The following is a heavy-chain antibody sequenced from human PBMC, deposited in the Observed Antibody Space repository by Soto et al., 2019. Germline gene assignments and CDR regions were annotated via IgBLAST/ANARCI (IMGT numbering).Heavy chain of an antibody. V-gene: IGHV3-30*18. CDR3: AKDHRGSYYARGYFDY. J-gene: IGHJ4*02. CDR2: ISYDGSNK. D-gene: IGHD1-26*01. Sequence: QVQLVESGGGVVQPGRSLRLSCAASGFTFSSYGMHWVRQAPGKGLEWVAVISYDGSNKYYADSVKGRFTISRDNSKNTLYLQMNSLRAEDTAVYYCAKDHRGSYYARGYFDYWGQGTLDTVSS. CDR1: GFTFSSYG.